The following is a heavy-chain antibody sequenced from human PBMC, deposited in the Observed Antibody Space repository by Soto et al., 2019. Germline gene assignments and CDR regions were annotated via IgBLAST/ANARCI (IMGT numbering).Heavy chain of an antibody. V-gene: IGHV1-18*01. J-gene: IGHJ4*02. Sequence: QVQLVQSGGEVKKPGASVKVSCKASGYIFNSFGISWVRQAPGQGLEWMGWISDYTGNTKYAQNFQGRVTMTTDTSTSTAYMELRSLRSDDTAVDYCARRWTTGEIDYWGQGTLVTVSS. CDR1: GYIFNSFG. CDR3: ARRWTTGEIDY. CDR2: ISDYTGNT. D-gene: IGHD4-17*01.